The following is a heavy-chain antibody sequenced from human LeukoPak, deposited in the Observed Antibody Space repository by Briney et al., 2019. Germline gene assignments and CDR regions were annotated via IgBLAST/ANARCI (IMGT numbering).Heavy chain of an antibody. D-gene: IGHD1-20*01. J-gene: IGHJ4*02. CDR2: ISSSGSTL. CDR1: GFTFSDYY. Sequence: KPGGSLRLSCAASGFTFSDYYMSWIRQAPGKGLEWVSYISSSGSTLYYADSVKGRITISRGNAKNSLYLQMNGLRAEDTAVYYCARRRYNWNAIDYWGQGTLVTVSS. CDR3: ARRRYNWNAIDY. V-gene: IGHV3-11*01.